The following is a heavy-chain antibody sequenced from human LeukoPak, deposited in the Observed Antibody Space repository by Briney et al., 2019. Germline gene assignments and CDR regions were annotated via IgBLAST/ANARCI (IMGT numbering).Heavy chain of an antibody. CDR3: TNPYNYYDSSGYAPRDDDYVETY. CDR2: ISGNGGST. D-gene: IGHD3-22*01. J-gene: IGHJ4*02. Sequence: GGSLRLSCATSQFNFNKFGMSWVRQAPGKGLEWVSSISGNGGSTQYADSVQGRFAISRDNSKNTLYLQMNSLRAEDTAVYYCTNPYNYYDSSGYAPRDDDYVETYWGQGTLVTVSS. V-gene: IGHV3-23*01. CDR1: QFNFNKFG.